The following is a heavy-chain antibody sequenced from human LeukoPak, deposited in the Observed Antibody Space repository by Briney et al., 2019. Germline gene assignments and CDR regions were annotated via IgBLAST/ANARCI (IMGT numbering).Heavy chain of an antibody. CDR3: ASALYSSGWHHYFDY. J-gene: IGHJ4*02. CDR1: GFTFSSYA. CDR2: ISYDGSNK. Sequence: GRSLRLSCAGSGFTFSSYAMHWVRQAPGKGLEWVAVISYDGSNKYYAESVKGRFTISRDNSKNTLYLQMNSLRAEDTAVYYCASALYSSGWHHYFDYWGQGTLVTVSS. V-gene: IGHV3-30-3*01. D-gene: IGHD6-19*01.